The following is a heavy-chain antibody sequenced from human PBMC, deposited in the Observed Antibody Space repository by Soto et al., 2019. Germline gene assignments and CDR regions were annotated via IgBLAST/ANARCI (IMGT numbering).Heavy chain of an antibody. Sequence: QITLKESGPTLVKPTQTLTLTCTFSGFSLTTSGVGVGWIRQPPGKALEWLALIYWDDDKRYSPSLKSRLTITKDTSRTQVVLTMTNMDPVDTATYFGAHRDGFGEFDSWGKGTLVTVSS. CDR1: GFSLTTSGVG. CDR2: IYWDDDK. J-gene: IGHJ5*01. D-gene: IGHD3-10*01. V-gene: IGHV2-5*02. CDR3: AHRDGFGEFDS.